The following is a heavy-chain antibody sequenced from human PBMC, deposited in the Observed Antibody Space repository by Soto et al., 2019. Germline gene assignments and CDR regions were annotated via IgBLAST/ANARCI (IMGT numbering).Heavy chain of an antibody. CDR3: ARAVAPYFGTWFDP. Sequence: PWETLSLTCAVSGGSITSGNSYSWSWIRQPPGKGLEWIGSISHTGSTSYNPSIKSRLTMSVDKSKNQFSLRLSSVTAADMAVYYCARAVAPYFGTWFDPWGQGILVTVSS. D-gene: IGHD3-10*01. CDR2: ISHTGST. V-gene: IGHV4-30-2*01. CDR1: GGSITSGNSYS. J-gene: IGHJ5*02.